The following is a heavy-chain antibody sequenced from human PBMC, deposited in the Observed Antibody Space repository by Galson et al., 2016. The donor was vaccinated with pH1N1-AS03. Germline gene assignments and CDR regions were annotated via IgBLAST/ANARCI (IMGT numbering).Heavy chain of an antibody. CDR1: GFALRTTGEG. D-gene: IGHD3-9*01. J-gene: IGHJ4*02. Sequence: PALVKPPQTLTLTCTFSGFALRTTGEGVGWVRQPPGKALEWLALIYWDGDKTYTPSLKSRLTITKDTSKNQVVLTMTNMDPVDTATYYCARTAGWLPDFWGQGTLVTVSS. CDR3: ARTAGWLPDF. CDR2: IYWDGDK. V-gene: IGHV2-5*02.